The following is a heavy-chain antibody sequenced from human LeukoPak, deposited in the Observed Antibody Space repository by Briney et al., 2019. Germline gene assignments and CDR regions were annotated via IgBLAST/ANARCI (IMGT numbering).Heavy chain of an antibody. V-gene: IGHV3-15*07. J-gene: IGHJ4*02. CDR2: IKSKTDGGTT. CDR3: STTYYYDSSEGY. Sequence: GGSLRLSCAASGFTFSNAWIYWVRQAPGKGLEWVGRIKSKTDGGTTDYAAPVKGRFTISRDDSKNTLYLQMNSLKTEDTAVYYCSTTYYYDSSEGYWGQGTLVTVSS. CDR1: GFTFSNAW. D-gene: IGHD3-22*01.